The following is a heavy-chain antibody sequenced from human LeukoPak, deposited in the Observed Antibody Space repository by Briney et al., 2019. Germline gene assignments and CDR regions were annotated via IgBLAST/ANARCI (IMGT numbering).Heavy chain of an antibody. V-gene: IGHV3-30*18. J-gene: IGHJ4*02. CDR2: ISNDGSRK. CDR3: AKGCRSGGSCFYTDY. D-gene: IGHD2-15*01. CDR1: GLTFSNYG. Sequence: PGRSLRLSCAASGLTFSNYGMHWVRQAPGKGLEWVAIISNDGSRKYYADSVKGRFTISRENSNNTLYLQMNSLTSDDTAVYYCAKGCRSGGSCFYTDYWGQGTLVTVSS.